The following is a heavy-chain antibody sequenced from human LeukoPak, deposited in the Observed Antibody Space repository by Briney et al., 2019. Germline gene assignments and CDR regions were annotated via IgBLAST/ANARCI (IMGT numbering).Heavy chain of an antibody. Sequence: PGGSLRLSCAASGFTFSSYGMHWVRQAPAKGLEWVAVISYDGSNKYYADSVKGRFTITRDNSKNTLYLQMNSLRTEDTAVYYCANATRYYVDSSGYWGYFDYWGQGTLVTVSS. CDR1: GFTFSSYG. V-gene: IGHV3-30*18. CDR3: ANATRYYVDSSGYWGYFDY. CDR2: ISYDGSNK. D-gene: IGHD3-22*01. J-gene: IGHJ4*02.